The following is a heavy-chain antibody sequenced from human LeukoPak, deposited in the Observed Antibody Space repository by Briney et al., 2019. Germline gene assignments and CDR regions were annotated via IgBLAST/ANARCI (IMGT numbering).Heavy chain of an antibody. J-gene: IGHJ4*02. CDR1: GGSLSSSSYY. CDR3: ARGGYSSGWQDAFDY. D-gene: IGHD6-19*01. CDR2: IYYSGST. Sequence: SETLSLTCTVSGGSLSSSSYYWGWIRQPPGKWLEWIGTIYYSGSTYSNPSLKSRITISVDTSKNQFSLKLSSVTAADTAEYYWARGGYSSGWQDAFDYWGQGTLVTVSS. V-gene: IGHV4-39*07.